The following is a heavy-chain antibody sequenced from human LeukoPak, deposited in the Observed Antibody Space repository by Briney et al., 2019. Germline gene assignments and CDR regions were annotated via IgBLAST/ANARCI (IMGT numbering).Heavy chain of an antibody. V-gene: IGHV4-59*01. CDR3: ARVLNAYYYDSSGPFDY. J-gene: IGHJ4*02. CDR1: GGSISSYY. CDR2: IYYSGST. D-gene: IGHD3-22*01. Sequence: SETLSLTCTVSGGSISSYYWSWIRQPPGEGREWIGYIYYSGSTNYNPSLKSRVTISVDTSKNQFSLKLSSVTAADTAVYYCARVLNAYYYDSSGPFDYWGQGTLVTVSS.